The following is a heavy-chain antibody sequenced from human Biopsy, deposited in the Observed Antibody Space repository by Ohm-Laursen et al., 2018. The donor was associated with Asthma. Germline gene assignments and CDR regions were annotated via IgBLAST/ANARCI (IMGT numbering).Heavy chain of an antibody. Sequence: SLRLSCTASGFMFRSFGMHWVRQAPGKGLEWVAGIFFDGSNKYYADSVKGRFTISRDNSKDTLYLQVNSLRGDDTAVYYCARGKTWGRSYYFDYWGQGTLVIVSS. D-gene: IGHD6-6*01. J-gene: IGHJ4*02. V-gene: IGHV3-30*03. CDR2: IFFDGSNK. CDR3: ARGKTWGRSYYFDY. CDR1: GFMFRSFG.